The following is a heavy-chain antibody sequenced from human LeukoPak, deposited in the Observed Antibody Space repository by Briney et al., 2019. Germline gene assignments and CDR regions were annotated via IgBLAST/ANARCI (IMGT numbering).Heavy chain of an antibody. V-gene: IGHV1-46*03. Sequence: ASVKVSCKASGYTFTNYYMHWVRQAPGQGLEWMGMINPSRGSTSYAQKFQGRVTMTRDTSTSTVYMELSSLRSEDTAVCYCAGGLGYYYDSQDAFDIWGQGTMVTVSS. CDR3: AGGLGYYYDSQDAFDI. CDR2: INPSRGST. D-gene: IGHD3-22*01. J-gene: IGHJ3*02. CDR1: GYTFTNYY.